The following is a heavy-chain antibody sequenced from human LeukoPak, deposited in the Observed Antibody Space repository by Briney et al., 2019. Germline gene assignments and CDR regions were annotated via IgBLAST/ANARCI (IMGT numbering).Heavy chain of an antibody. CDR2: ISGSGGST. CDR1: GFTFSSYA. D-gene: IGHD1-26*01. V-gene: IGHV3-23*01. J-gene: IGHJ4*02. Sequence: PGGSLRLSCAASGFTFSSYAMSWVRLAPGKGLEWVSAISGSGGSTYYADSVKGRFTISRDNSKNTLYLQMNSLRAEDTAVYYCAKDESLRSSGSYPYYFDYWGQGTLVTVSS. CDR3: AKDESLRSSGSYPYYFDY.